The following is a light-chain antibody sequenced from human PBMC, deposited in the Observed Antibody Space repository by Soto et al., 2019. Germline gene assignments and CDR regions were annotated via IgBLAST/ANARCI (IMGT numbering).Light chain of an antibody. J-gene: IGLJ2*01. CDR2: DVS. Sequence: QAVVTQTPSASGTPGQWVAISCSGTSSDLDGYNYVSWYQYHPGKAPKLMIYDVSNRPSGISNRFSGSKSGNTASLTISGLQAEDEADYYCSSFTISRNTVIFGGGTKLTVL. CDR3: SSFTISRNTVI. V-gene: IGLV2-14*01. CDR1: SSDLDGYNY.